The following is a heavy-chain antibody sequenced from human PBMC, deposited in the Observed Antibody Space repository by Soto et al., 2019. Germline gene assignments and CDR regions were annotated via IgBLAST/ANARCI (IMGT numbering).Heavy chain of an antibody. Sequence: QLQLQESGPGLVKPSETLSLTCTVSGGSISSSSYYWGWIRQPPGKGLEWIGSIYYSGSTYYNPSLNSRDTISVDTSNNHFSLKLTSVTAADTSLYYCASLPAWGSGNSWGHGTLVTISS. CDR2: IYYSGST. D-gene: IGHD3-10*01. CDR1: GGSISSSSYY. CDR3: ASLPAWGSGNS. V-gene: IGHV4-39*02. J-gene: IGHJ4*01.